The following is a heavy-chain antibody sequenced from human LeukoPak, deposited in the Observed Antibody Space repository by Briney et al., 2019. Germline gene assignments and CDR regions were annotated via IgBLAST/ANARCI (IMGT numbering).Heavy chain of an antibody. CDR1: GFTVSSNY. CDR3: AKDLFGPLDY. Sequence: PGGSLRLSCAASGFTVSSNYMSWVRQAPGKGLEWVSVIYSGGSTYYADSVKGRFTISRDNSKNTPYLQMNSLRAEDTAVYYCAKDLFGPLDYWGQGTLVTVSS. CDR2: IYSGGST. D-gene: IGHD3-16*01. J-gene: IGHJ4*02. V-gene: IGHV3-53*01.